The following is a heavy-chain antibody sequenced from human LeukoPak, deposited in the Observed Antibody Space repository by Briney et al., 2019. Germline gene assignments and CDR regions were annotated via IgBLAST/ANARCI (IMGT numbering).Heavy chain of an antibody. V-gene: IGHV3-23*01. J-gene: IGHJ4*02. CDR3: AKGAYDFLEIAYFDY. Sequence: GGSLRLSCAASGFSFTKYAMNWVRQAPGKGREWVAVVISSSGATDHADSVKGRFTISRDNSKNTLFLQMNSLRAEDTAIYYCAKGAYDFLEIAYFDYWGQGALVTVSS. CDR2: VISSSGAT. D-gene: IGHD3-3*01. CDR1: GFSFTKYA.